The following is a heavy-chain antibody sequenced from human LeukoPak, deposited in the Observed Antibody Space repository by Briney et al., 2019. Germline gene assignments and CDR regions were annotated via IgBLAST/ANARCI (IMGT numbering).Heavy chain of an antibody. CDR1: GGSISTYY. V-gene: IGHV4-59*08. Sequence: SGTLSLTCSVSGGSISTYYGSCIRQTPGKGLEWIGYVYDSGTTNYNPSLKGRVTISSHTSKNQFSLNMRSVNAADTAIYYCARHGGSLGYFDYWGQGTLVTVSS. D-gene: IGHD4-23*01. CDR2: VYDSGTT. CDR3: ARHGGSLGYFDY. J-gene: IGHJ4*02.